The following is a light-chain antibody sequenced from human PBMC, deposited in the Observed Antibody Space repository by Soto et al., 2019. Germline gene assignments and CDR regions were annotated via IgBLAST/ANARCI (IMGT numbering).Light chain of an antibody. V-gene: IGKV3-15*01. Sequence: EIVLTQSPATLSVSPGDRVTLSCRASESLFVLLAWYKQKPVQSPRLLIYGVSTRATGIPARFSGGGSATDFTLTISSLQSEDSAVYFCQSYNDWPFASGLGTRLEI. CDR1: ESLFVL. CDR3: QSYNDWPFA. CDR2: GVS. J-gene: IGKJ2*01.